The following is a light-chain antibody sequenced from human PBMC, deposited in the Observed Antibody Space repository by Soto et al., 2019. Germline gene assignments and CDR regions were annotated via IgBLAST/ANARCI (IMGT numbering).Light chain of an antibody. Sequence: SYALTQPPSLSVAPGQTATITCGGNNIGSKSVHWYQQRPGQAPVLVVYDDSDRPSGIPERFSGSNSGNKATLSISRVEAGDEPDYYCQVWDSSTDDDVVGTWTKVTVL. V-gene: IGLV3-21*02. CDR3: QVWDSSTDDDV. CDR1: NIGSKS. J-gene: IGLJ1*01. CDR2: DDS.